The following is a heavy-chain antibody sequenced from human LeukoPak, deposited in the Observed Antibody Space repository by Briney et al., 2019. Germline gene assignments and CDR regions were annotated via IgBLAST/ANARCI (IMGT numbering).Heavy chain of an antibody. CDR3: ARAQTYYDFWSGYIPYYFDY. J-gene: IGHJ4*02. V-gene: IGHV1-18*01. D-gene: IGHD3-3*01. Sequence: GASVKVSCKASGYTFTSYGISWVRQAPGQGLEWMGWISAYNGNTNYAQKLQGRVTMTTDTSTSTAYMELRSLRSDDTAVYYCARAQTYYDFWSGYIPYYFDYWGQGTLVTVSS. CDR2: ISAYNGNT. CDR1: GYTFTSYG.